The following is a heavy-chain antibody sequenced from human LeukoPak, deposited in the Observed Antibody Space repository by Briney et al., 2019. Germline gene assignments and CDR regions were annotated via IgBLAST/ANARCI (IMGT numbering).Heavy chain of an antibody. V-gene: IGHV1-69*04. CDR3: ARTYYYDSSGYPALGGMDV. Sequence: SVKVSCKASGGTFSSYAISWVRQAPGQGLEWMGRIIPILGIANYAQKFQGRVTITADKSTSTAYKELSSLRSEDTAVYYCARTYYYDSSGYPALGGMDVWGQGTTVTVSS. J-gene: IGHJ6*02. D-gene: IGHD3-22*01. CDR1: GGTFSSYA. CDR2: IIPILGIA.